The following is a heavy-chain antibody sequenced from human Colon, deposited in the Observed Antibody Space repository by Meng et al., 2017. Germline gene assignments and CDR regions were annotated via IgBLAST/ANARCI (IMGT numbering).Heavy chain of an antibody. D-gene: IGHD4-17*01. CDR1: GGSFSGFY. V-gene: IGHV4-34*01. Sequence: QVHVHQGGAGPLKPSETLSLSCAVSGGSFSGFYWSWIRQPPGKGLEWIGEIDHVGTSNYYSSRKGRLTMSVDTSKKQISLTLTAVTAADTAVYYCATGLRHGDWFDPWGPGTLVTVSS. J-gene: IGHJ5*02. CDR3: ATGLRHGDWFDP. CDR2: IDHVGTS.